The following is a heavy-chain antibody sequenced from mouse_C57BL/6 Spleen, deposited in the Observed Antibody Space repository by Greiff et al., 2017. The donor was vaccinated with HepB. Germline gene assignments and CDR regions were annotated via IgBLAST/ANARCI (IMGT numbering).Heavy chain of an antibody. CDR3: TRLIRLRRWFAY. Sequence: VQRVESGAELVRPGASVTLSCKASGYTFTDYEMHWVKQTPVHGLEWIGAIDPETGGTAYNQKFKGKARLTADKSSSTAYMELRSLTSEDSAVYYCTRLIRLRRWFAYWGQGTLVTVSA. D-gene: IGHD2-4*01. V-gene: IGHV1-15*01. J-gene: IGHJ3*01. CDR1: GYTFTDYE. CDR2: IDPETGGT.